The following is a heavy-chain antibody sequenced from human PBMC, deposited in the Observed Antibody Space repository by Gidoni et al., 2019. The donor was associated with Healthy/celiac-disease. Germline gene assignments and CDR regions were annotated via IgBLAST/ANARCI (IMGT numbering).Heavy chain of an antibody. CDR2: MSGKGGST. D-gene: IGHD2-15*01. CDR3: AKPDIVVVVVATLFDY. V-gene: IGHV3-23*01. CDR1: GFTFSRYA. J-gene: IGHJ4*02. Sequence: EVQLLESGGGLVPPGGSTSTCCADPGFTFSRYAKSWGCQAPGKVLAWVSAMSGKGGSTYYAESVKGRFTISRDNSKNTLYLQMNSLRAEDTAVYYCAKPDIVVVVVATLFDYWGQGTLVTVSS.